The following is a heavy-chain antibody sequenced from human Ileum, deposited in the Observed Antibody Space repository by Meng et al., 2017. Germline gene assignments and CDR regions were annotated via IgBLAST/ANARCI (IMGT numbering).Heavy chain of an antibody. J-gene: IGHJ4*02. CDR2: IHYTGST. CDR3: ARGVSAAGLFDN. CDR1: GGSIGSAAYY. V-gene: IGHV4-31*03. Sequence: QVQLQESGPGLVKGSQTLSLTCTVPGGSIGSAAYYWTWIRQHPAKGLEWIGYIHYTGSTSYNPSLESRTSTSIDTSNNQFSLKVTSVTAADTAVYYCARGVSAAGLFDNWGPGTLVTVSS. D-gene: IGHD2-2*01.